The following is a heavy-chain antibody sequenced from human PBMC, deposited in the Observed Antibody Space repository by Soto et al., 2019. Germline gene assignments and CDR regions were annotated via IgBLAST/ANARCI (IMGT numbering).Heavy chain of an antibody. CDR2: ISAFNGDT. D-gene: IGHD6-25*01. CDR1: GYTFTSYG. Sequence: QVPLVQSGTEVKKPGASVNVSCKAFGYTFTSYGFSWVRQVPGQGLEWLGWISAFNGDTHYSQTMKGRLTMTTDTATTSVHMELTSLTPADTAVYYCTREAGWQRMVPYDWGQGTLVTVS. J-gene: IGHJ1*01. CDR3: TREAGWQRMVPYD. V-gene: IGHV1-18*01.